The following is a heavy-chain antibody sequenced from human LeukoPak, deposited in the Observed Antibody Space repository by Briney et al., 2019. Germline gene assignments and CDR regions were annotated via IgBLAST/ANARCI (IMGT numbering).Heavy chain of an antibody. V-gene: IGHV3-74*03. CDR1: GFILSNYW. J-gene: IGHJ3*02. Sequence: GGSLRLSCAASGFILSNYWMHWVRHAPGEGLVWVSRISSDGSGTMYADSVKGRFTISRDNAENTLYLQMNSLRAEDTAVYYCARGPPNYSALDIWGQGTMVTVSS. CDR2: ISSDGSGT. D-gene: IGHD1-7*01. CDR3: ARGPPNYSALDI.